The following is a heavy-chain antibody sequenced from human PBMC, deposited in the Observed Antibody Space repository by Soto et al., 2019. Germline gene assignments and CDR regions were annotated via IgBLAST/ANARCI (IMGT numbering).Heavy chain of an antibody. V-gene: IGHV1-18*01. CDR3: ARALYRSGTYYAFDN. CDR1: GYTPTNYD. J-gene: IGHJ4*02. Sequence: QVPLVQSGAEVKKPGASVTVSCKTSGYTPTNYDIGWVRQAPGQGLEWMGWISAYNGNTNSAQKIQGRLTMTTDTSTRTAYMELSSLRSDDTAVYYCARALYRSGTYYAFDNWGQGTLVTVSS. CDR2: ISAYNGNT. D-gene: IGHD1-26*01.